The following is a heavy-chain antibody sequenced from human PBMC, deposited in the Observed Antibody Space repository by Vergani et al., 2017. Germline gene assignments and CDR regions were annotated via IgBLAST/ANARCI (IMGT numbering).Heavy chain of an antibody. CDR3: ARDLVSGWYGWFDP. Sequence: QVQLVQSGAEVKKPGSSVKVSCKASGGTFSSYTISWVRPAPGQGLEWMGRIIPILGIANYAQKFQGRVTITADKSTSTAYMELSSLRAEDTAVYYCARDLVSGWYGWFDPWGQGTLVTVSS. CDR1: GGTFSSYT. V-gene: IGHV1-69*08. D-gene: IGHD6-19*01. J-gene: IGHJ5*02. CDR2: IIPILGIA.